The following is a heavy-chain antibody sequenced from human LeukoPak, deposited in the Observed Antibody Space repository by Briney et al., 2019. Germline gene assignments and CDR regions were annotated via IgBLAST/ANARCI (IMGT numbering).Heavy chain of an antibody. Sequence: SETLSLTCTVSGGSISSYYWSWIRQPPGKGLEWIGYIYYSGSTNYNPSLKSRVTISVDTSKNQFSLKLSSVTAADTAVYYCARVDYGDYGAFDIWGQGTMVTVSS. V-gene: IGHV4-59*01. J-gene: IGHJ3*02. CDR1: GGSISSYY. CDR3: ARVDYGDYGAFDI. D-gene: IGHD4-17*01. CDR2: IYYSGST.